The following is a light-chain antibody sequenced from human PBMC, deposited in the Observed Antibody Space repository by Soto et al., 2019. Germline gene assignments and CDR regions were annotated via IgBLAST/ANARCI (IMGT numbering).Light chain of an antibody. CDR1: QSVDSTY. J-gene: IGKJ5*01. V-gene: IGKV3-20*01. CDR3: QQYKNWPL. CDR2: GAS. Sequence: DIVFTQSPGTLSLSPGESATLSCRASQSVDSTYIAWYQQKPGQAPRLLIYGASGRATGIPDRFSGSGSGTDFTLTIRRLEPEDFAVYYCQQYKNWPLFGQGTRLEIK.